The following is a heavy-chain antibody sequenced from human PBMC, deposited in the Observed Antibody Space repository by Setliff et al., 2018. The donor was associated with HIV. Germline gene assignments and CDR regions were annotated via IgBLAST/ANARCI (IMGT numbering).Heavy chain of an antibody. J-gene: IGHJ4*02. D-gene: IGHD6-13*01. Sequence: PGGSLRLSCAASGFTFSSYEMNWVRQAPEKGLEWVSYISSSGSTIYYADSVKGRFTISRDNAKNSLYLQMNSLRAEDTAVYYCAGGGSNSWSPFDYWGQGTLVTVSS. CDR2: ISSSGSTI. CDR1: GFTFSSYE. CDR3: AGGGSNSWSPFDY. V-gene: IGHV3-48*03.